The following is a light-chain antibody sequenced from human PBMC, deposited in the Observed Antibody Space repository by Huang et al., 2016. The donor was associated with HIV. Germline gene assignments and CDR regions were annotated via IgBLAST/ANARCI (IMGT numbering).Light chain of an antibody. CDR1: LSVSRQ. V-gene: IGKV3-11*01. CDR2: DAS. Sequence: EIVLTQSPATLSLSPGQRATLSCRAALSVSRQLAWYQQKPGQAPRLLIYDASNRAPGVPARFSGSGSGKDFTLTISSLEPEDFAVYYCQQRSHWPITFGQGTRLEIK. CDR3: QQRSHWPIT. J-gene: IGKJ5*01.